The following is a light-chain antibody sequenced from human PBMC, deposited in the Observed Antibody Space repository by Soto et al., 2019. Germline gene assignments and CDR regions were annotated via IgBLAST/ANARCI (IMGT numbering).Light chain of an antibody. CDR3: QQSYSTPLT. CDR1: QSISSY. CDR2: AAS. J-gene: IGKJ3*01. Sequence: DIQMTQSPSSLSASVGDRVTITCRASQSISSYLNWYQQKPGRAPKLLIYAASSLASGVPSRFSGSGSGTDFTLTISRLQPEDFATYYCQQSYSTPLTFGPGTKVDIK. V-gene: IGKV1-39*01.